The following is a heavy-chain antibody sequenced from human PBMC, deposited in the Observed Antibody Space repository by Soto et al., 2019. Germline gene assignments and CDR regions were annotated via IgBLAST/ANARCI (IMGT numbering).Heavy chain of an antibody. J-gene: IGHJ5*02. CDR3: ARLNVAAAVLKGWFDP. CDR1: GGTFSSYA. V-gene: IGHV1-69*06. CDR2: IIPIFGTA. Sequence: QXQLVQSGAEVKKPGSSVKVSCKASGGTFSSYAISWVRXAXGQGXXXMGGIIPIFGTANYAQKFQGRVTITADKSTSTAYMELSSLRSEDTAVYYCARLNVAAAVLKGWFDPWGQGTLVTVSS. D-gene: IGHD6-13*01.